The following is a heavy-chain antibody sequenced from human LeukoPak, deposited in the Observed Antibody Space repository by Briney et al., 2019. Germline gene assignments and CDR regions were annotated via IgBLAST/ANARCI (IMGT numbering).Heavy chain of an antibody. J-gene: IGHJ4*02. Sequence: KTSETLSLTCTVSGGSISSYYWSWIRQPPGKGLEWIGYIYYSGSTNYNPSLKSRVTISVDTSKNQFSLKLSSVTAADTAVYYCARTSYYYDSSGYYYVTLFDYWGQGTLVTVSS. D-gene: IGHD3-22*01. V-gene: IGHV4-59*01. CDR1: GGSISSYY. CDR2: IYYSGST. CDR3: ARTSYYYDSSGYYYVTLFDY.